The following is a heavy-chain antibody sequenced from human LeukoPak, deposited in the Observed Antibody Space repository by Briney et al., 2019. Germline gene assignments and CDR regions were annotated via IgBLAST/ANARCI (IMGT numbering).Heavy chain of an antibody. CDR3: ARSGVIDMVPFDH. D-gene: IGHD2-21*01. J-gene: IGHJ4*02. CDR2: TYYRSKWYN. V-gene: IGHV6-1*01. CDR1: GDRVSSNSAA. Sequence: SQTLSLTCAISGDRVSSNSAAWNWIRQSPSRGLEWLGRTYYRSKWYNDYAVSVKSRTTIIPDTSKNQFSLQLNSVTPEDTAVYYCARSGVIDMVPFDHWGQGTLVTVSS.